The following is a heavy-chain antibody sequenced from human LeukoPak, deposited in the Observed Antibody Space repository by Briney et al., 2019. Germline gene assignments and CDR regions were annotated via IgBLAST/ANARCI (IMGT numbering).Heavy chain of an antibody. Sequence: SQTLSLTCTVSGGSISSGGYYWSWIRQHPGRGLEWIGYIYYSGSTYYNPSLKGRVTISVDTSKNQFSLKLSSVTAADTAVYYCARELELPAENFDYWGQGTLVTVSS. CDR1: GGSISSGGYY. J-gene: IGHJ4*02. CDR2: IYYSGST. D-gene: IGHD1-7*01. V-gene: IGHV4-31*03. CDR3: ARELELPAENFDY.